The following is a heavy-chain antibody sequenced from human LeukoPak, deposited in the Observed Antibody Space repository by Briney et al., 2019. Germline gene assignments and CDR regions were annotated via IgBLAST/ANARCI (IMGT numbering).Heavy chain of an antibody. D-gene: IGHD6-13*01. CDR1: GGSISSSNW. Sequence: KTSGTLSLTCAVSGGSISSSNWWSWVRQPPGKGLEWIGEIYHSGSTNYNPSLKSRVTISVDTSKSQFSLKLSSVTAADTAVYFCARESSGIEAAGADTWGQGTLVTVSS. J-gene: IGHJ5*02. CDR3: ARESSGIEAAGADT. V-gene: IGHV4-4*02. CDR2: IYHSGST.